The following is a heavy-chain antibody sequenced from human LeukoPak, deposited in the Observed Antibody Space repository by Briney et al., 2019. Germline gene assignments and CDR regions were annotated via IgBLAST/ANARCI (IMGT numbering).Heavy chain of an antibody. CDR2: IYYSGST. CDR1: GGSINNYY. CDR3: ARRGIVGATAGGAFDI. V-gene: IGHV4-59*12. D-gene: IGHD1-26*01. Sequence: SETLSLTCTVSGGSINNYYWSWIRQPPGKGLEWIGYIYYSGSTNYNPSLKSRVTISVDTSKNQFSLKLSSVTAADTAVYYCARRGIVGATAGGAFDIWGQGTMVTVSS. J-gene: IGHJ3*02.